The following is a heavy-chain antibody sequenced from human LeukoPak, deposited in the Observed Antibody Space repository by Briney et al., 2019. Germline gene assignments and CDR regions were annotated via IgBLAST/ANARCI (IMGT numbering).Heavy chain of an antibody. V-gene: IGHV4-34*01. J-gene: IGHJ5*02. Sequence: SETLSLTCAVSGGSFSGYYWSWIRQPPGKGLEWIGEISRNGSTNYYPSPKSRVTISVETSKHQLSLKVSSVTGADTAVYYCARGGVVPAATKYNWFDPWGKGTRVTVSS. CDR3: ARGGVVPAATKYNWFDP. CDR2: ISRNGST. D-gene: IGHD2-2*01. CDR1: GGSFSGYY.